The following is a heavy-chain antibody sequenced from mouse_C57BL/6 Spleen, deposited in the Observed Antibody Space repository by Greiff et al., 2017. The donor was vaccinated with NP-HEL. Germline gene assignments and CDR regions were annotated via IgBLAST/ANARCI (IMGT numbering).Heavy chain of an antibody. CDR3: ARDWDGTHFDY. Sequence: VQLQESGPELVKPGASVKISCKASGYAFSSSWMNWVKQRPGKGLEWIGRIYPGDGDTNYNGKFKGEATLTADKSSSTAYMQLSSLTSEDSAVYFCARDWDGTHFDYWGQGTTLTVSS. CDR2: IYPGDGDT. V-gene: IGHV1-82*01. D-gene: IGHD4-1*01. J-gene: IGHJ2*01. CDR1: GYAFSSSW.